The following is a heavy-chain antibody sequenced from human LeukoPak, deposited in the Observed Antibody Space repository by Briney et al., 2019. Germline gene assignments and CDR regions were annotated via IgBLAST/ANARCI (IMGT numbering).Heavy chain of an antibody. CDR3: AKGSDYYDSSGYFSY. J-gene: IGHJ4*02. Sequence: GGSLRLSCAASGFTFDNYAMQWVRQAPGKGLEWVSLISWDGFSTYYADSVKGRFTISRDNSKNSLYLQMNSLRTEDTALYYCAKGSDYYDSSGYFSYWGQGTLVTVSS. D-gene: IGHD3-22*01. CDR1: GFTFDNYA. CDR2: ISWDGFST. V-gene: IGHV3-43*01.